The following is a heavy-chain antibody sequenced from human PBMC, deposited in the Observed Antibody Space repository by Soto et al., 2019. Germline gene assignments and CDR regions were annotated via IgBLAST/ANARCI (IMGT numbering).Heavy chain of an antibody. CDR3: ASGALNYDYVWGSYRYTPPDDY. J-gene: IGHJ4*02. V-gene: IGHV1-69*06. CDR1: GGTFSSYA. D-gene: IGHD3-16*02. CDR2: IIPIFGTA. Sequence: QVQLVQSGAEVKKPGSSVKVSCKASGGTFSSYAISWVRQAPGQGLEWMGGIIPIFGTANYAQKFQGRVTITADKYTSTAYTELSSLRSEDTAVYYCASGALNYDYVWGSYRYTPPDDYLGQGTLVTVSS.